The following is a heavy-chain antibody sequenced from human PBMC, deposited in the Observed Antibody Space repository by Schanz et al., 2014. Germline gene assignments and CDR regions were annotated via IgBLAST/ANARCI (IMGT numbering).Heavy chain of an antibody. CDR2: IGGSGSDT. Sequence: EVQLLESGGGLVQPGGSLRLSCEASGFTFSSFAMSWVRQAPGKGLEWVSYIGGSGSDTYYADSVRGRFTISRDNSKNMLYLQRNSLRADDTAVYYRAKKGGDYGSGSYQIIDDWGQGTLVTVSS. D-gene: IGHD3-10*01. J-gene: IGHJ4*02. CDR3: AKKGGDYGSGSYQIIDD. CDR1: GFTFSSFA. V-gene: IGHV3-23*01.